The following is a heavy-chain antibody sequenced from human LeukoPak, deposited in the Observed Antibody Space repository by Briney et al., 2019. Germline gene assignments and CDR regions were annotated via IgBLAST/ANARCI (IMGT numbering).Heavy chain of an antibody. CDR1: GGSISSYY. CDR2: IYYSGST. J-gene: IGHJ4*02. Sequence: SETLSLTCTVSGGSISSYYWSWIRQPPGKGLEWIGYIYYSGSTNYNPSLKSRVTISVDTSKNQFSLKLSSVTAADTAVYYCARYSGYEGGIDFWGQGTLDTVSS. D-gene: IGHD5-12*01. V-gene: IGHV4-59*08. CDR3: ARYSGYEGGIDF.